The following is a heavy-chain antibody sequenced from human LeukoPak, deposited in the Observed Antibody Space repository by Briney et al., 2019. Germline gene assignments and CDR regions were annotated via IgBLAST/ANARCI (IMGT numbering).Heavy chain of an antibody. CDR1: GFTFSDYY. CDR3: ARQGHRIAAAGTGY. J-gene: IGHJ4*02. Sequence: GGSLRLSCAASGFTFSDYYMSWIREAPGKGLEWGSYISSSGSTIYYADSVKGRFTISRDNAKNSLYLQMNSPRAEDTAVYYCARQGHRIAAAGTGYWGQGTLVTVSS. CDR2: ISSSGSTI. D-gene: IGHD6-13*01. V-gene: IGHV3-11*01.